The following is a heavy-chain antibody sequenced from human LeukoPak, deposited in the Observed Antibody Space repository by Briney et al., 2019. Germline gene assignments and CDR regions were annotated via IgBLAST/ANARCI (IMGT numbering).Heavy chain of an antibody. J-gene: IGHJ4*02. D-gene: IGHD5-18*01. V-gene: IGHV3-21*01. CDR2: ISSSSSYI. CDR1: GFTFSSYS. CDR3: ARSGYSYGYFFDY. Sequence: SGGSLRLSCAASGFTFSSYSMNWVRQAPGKGLEWVSSISSSSSYIYYADSVKGRFTISRDNAKNSLYLQMNSLRAEDTAVYYCARSGYSYGYFFDYWGQGTLVTVSS.